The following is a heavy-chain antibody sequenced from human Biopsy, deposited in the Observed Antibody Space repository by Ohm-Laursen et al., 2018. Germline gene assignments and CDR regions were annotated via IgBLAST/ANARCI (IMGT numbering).Heavy chain of an antibody. Sequence: TLPLTCGVYGGSFSGYYCSWIRQPPGKGLEWIGEINDSGRTNYNPSLRSRVTFSVDTSKNQFSLKLSSVTAADTAVYYCARGTNYYGSGRNRHWFDPWGQGTLVTVSS. CDR3: ARGTNYYGSGRNRHWFDP. J-gene: IGHJ5*02. D-gene: IGHD3-10*01. V-gene: IGHV4-34*01. CDR2: INDSGRT. CDR1: GGSFSGYY.